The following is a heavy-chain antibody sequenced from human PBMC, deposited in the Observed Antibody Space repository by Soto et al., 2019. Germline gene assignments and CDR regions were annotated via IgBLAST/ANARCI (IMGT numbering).Heavy chain of an antibody. CDR3: ARVELGTGYSSSWYSHYYYGMDV. CDR2: IKQDGSEK. Sequence: PGGSLRLSGAASVFTCSSYWMSWVRQAPGKGLEWVANIKQDGSEKYYADSVKGRFTISRDNAKNSLYLQMNSLRAEDTAVYYCARVELGTGYSSSWYSHYYYGMDVWGQGTTVTVSS. CDR1: VFTCSSYW. D-gene: IGHD6-13*01. J-gene: IGHJ6*02. V-gene: IGHV3-7*03.